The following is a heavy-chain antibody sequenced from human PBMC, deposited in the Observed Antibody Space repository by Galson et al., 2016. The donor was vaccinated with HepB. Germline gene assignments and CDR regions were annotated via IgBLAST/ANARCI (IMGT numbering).Heavy chain of an antibody. CDR2: INHSGST. V-gene: IGHV4-34*01. J-gene: IGHJ5*02. Sequence: SETLSLTCAVYGGSFSAYYWTWIRQSPGMGLEWIGEINHSGSTSYNPSLRSRVTISVDTSKSQFSLKLSSVTAADTAVYYCARVNVVTPSGLFNRRGDNWFDPWGQGTLVSVSS. CDR1: GGSFSAYY. D-gene: IGHD1-14*01. CDR3: ARVNVVTPSGLFNRRGDNWFDP.